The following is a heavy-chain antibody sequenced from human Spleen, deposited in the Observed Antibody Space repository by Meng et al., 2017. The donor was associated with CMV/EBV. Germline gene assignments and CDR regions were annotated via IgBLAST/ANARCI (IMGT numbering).Heavy chain of an antibody. J-gene: IGHJ4*02. V-gene: IGHV4-34*01. D-gene: IGHD6-19*01. CDR2: INHSGST. CDR3: ARWVWWSGWSLDY. Sequence: QAELQQGGARLLKPPETLSLTCAVYGGSFSGYYWSWIRQPPGKGLEWIGEINHSGSTNYNPSLKSRVTISVDTSKNQFSLKLSSVTAADTAVYYCARWVWWSGWSLDYWGQGTLVTVSS. CDR1: GGSFSGYY.